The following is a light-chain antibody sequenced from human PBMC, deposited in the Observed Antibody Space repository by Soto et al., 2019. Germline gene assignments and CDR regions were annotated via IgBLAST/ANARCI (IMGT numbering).Light chain of an antibody. V-gene: IGKV3-20*01. J-gene: IGKJ1*01. CDR2: GAS. CDR1: QSVSSSY. Sequence: EIVLTQSPGTLSLSPGERATLSCRASQSVSSSYSAWYQQKPGQAPRLLIYGASSRATGIPDRFSGSGSGTDFTLTISRLEPEDFAVYYCQQYAGSPWTFGRGTKVDIK. CDR3: QQYAGSPWT.